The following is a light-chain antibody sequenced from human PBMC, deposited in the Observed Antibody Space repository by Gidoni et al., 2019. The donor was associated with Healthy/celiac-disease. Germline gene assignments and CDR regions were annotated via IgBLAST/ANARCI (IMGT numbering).Light chain of an antibody. J-gene: IGKJ2*04. CDR3: QQRSNWPRSS. Sequence: EIVLTQSPATLSLSPGERATLSCRASQSVSSYLAWYQQKPGQAPRLLIYDASNRATGIPARFSGSGSGTDFTLTISSLEPEDFAVYYCQQRSNWPRSSFGQDSKLEIK. CDR1: QSVSSY. CDR2: DAS. V-gene: IGKV3-11*01.